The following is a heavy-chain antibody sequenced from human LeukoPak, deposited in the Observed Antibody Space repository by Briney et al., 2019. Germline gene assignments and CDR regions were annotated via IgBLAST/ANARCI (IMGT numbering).Heavy chain of an antibody. CDR2: INAGNGNT. V-gene: IGHV1-3*01. Sequence: ASVKVSCKACGYTLTSYAMHWVRQAPGQRLEWMGWINAGNGNTKYSQKFQGRVTITRDTSASTAYMELSSLRSEDTAVYYWARDLGDNWGQGTLVTVSS. J-gene: IGHJ4*02. D-gene: IGHD7-27*01. CDR3: ARDLGDN. CDR1: GYTLTSYA.